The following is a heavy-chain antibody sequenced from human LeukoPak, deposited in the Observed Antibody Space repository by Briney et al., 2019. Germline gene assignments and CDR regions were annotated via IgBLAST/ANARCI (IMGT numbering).Heavy chain of an antibody. CDR1: GGSFSGYY. D-gene: IGHD5-18*01. CDR3: ARTGETAMDSRGLFDY. V-gene: IGHV4-34*01. Sequence: KPSETLSLTCAVYGGSFSGYYWSWIRQPPGKGPEWIGEINHSGSTNYNPSLKSRVSISADTSKYQFSLKLSSVTAADTAVYYCARTGETAMDSRGLFDYWGQGTLVTVSS. J-gene: IGHJ4*02. CDR2: INHSGST.